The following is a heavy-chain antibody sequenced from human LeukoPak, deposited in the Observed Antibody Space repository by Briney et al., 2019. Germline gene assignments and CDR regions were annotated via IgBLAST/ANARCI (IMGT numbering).Heavy chain of an antibody. V-gene: IGHV1-69*13. CDR3: ARARRSYDFWSGYYRC. CDR1: GGTFSSYA. CDR2: IIPIFGTA. Sequence: GASVEVSCKASGGTFSSYAISWVRQAPGQGLEWMGGIIPIFGTANYAQKFQGRVTITADESTSTAYMELSSLRSEDTAVYYCARARRSYDFWSGYYRCWGQGTLVTVSS. D-gene: IGHD3-3*01. J-gene: IGHJ4*02.